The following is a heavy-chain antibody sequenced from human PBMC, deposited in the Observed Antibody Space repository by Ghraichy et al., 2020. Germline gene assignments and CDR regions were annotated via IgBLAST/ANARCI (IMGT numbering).Heavy chain of an antibody. CDR1: GFTFSSYA. CDR2: ISYDGSNK. CDR3: ARSWGVGYNLFNSLGYYYYGMDV. Sequence: GGSLRLSCAASGFTFSSYAMHWVRQAPGKGLEWVAVISYDGSNKYYTDSVKGRFTISRDNSRNTLFLQMNSLRAEDSAVYYCARSWGVGYNLFNSLGYYYYGMDVWGQGTTVTVSS. J-gene: IGHJ6*02. D-gene: IGHD5-24*01. V-gene: IGHV3-30-3*01.